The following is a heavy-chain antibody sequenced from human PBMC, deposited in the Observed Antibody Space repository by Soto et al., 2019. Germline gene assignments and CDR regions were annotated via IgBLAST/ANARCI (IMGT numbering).Heavy chain of an antibody. J-gene: IGHJ1*01. Sequence: SETLSLTCAASGGSISSTTYYWAWIRQPPGKGLEWVATIYYSGATYYNPSLKSRLTISIGTSKNQFSLRLSSVTAADTAMYYCARYYDTSNRPYFHHWGQGTRVTVSS. D-gene: IGHD3-22*01. V-gene: IGHV4-39*01. CDR3: ARYYDTSNRPYFHH. CDR2: IYYSGAT. CDR1: GGSISSTTYY.